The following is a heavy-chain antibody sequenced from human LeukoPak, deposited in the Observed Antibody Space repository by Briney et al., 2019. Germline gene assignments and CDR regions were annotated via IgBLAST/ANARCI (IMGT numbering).Heavy chain of an antibody. CDR2: INHSGST. CDR3: ARGCPSGGSCEFDY. Sequence: SETLSLTCAVYGGSFSGYYWSWIRQPPGKGLEWIGEINHSGSTNYNPSLKSRVTISVDTSKNQFSLKLSSVTAADTAVYYCARGCPSGGSCEFDYWGQGTLVTDSS. V-gene: IGHV4-34*01. D-gene: IGHD2-15*01. CDR1: GGSFSGYY. J-gene: IGHJ4*02.